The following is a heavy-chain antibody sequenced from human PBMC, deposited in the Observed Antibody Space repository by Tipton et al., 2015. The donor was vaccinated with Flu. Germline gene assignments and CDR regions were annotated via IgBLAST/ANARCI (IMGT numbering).Heavy chain of an antibody. D-gene: IGHD2-2*02. V-gene: IGHV3-53*01. CDR1: GVTVSNTY. CDR3: AREEDCGTINCYTGGWFDP. CDR2: IQRDGRT. J-gene: IGHJ5*02. Sequence: SLRLSCAASGVTVSNTYMSWVRQAPGKGLEWVSVIQRDGRTDYADSVKGRFTISRDHSKNTLYLQMNSLRAEDTAMYLCAREEDCGTINCYTGGWFDPWGQGTLVTVSS.